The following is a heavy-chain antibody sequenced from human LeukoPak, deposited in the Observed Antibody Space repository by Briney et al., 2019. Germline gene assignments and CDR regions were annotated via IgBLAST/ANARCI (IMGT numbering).Heavy chain of an antibody. Sequence: PGGSLRLSCAASGFTLSDYIIDWVRQAPGKGLEWEAFIQYDGSNKYYEDSVKGRFTISRDNYKNTLYLQMNSLRAEETAVYYCAKDGNWNYDYWGQGNLVTGSS. CDR1: GFTLSDYI. CDR3: AKDGNWNYDY. CDR2: IQYDGSNK. J-gene: IGHJ4*02. V-gene: IGHV3-30*02. D-gene: IGHD1-7*01.